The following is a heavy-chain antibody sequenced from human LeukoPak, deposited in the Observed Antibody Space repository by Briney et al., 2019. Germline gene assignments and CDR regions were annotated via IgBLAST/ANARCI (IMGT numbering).Heavy chain of an antibody. Sequence: GESLKISSKGSGYSFTSCWISWVRQMPGKGLEWMGRIDPSDSYTNYSPSFQGHVTISADKSISTAYLQWSSLKASDTAMYYCARHSSGANWFDPWGQGTLVTVSS. CDR3: ARHSSGANWFDP. CDR2: IDPSDSYT. CDR1: GYSFTSCW. V-gene: IGHV5-10-1*01. D-gene: IGHD6-19*01. J-gene: IGHJ5*02.